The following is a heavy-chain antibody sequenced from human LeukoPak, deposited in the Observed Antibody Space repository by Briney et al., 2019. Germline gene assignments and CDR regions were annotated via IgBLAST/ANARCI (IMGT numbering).Heavy chain of an antibody. J-gene: IGHJ4*02. CDR3: ARAGTYYDFWSGKSDKYYFDY. CDR1: GGSFSGYY. Sequence: SGTLSLTCAVYGGSFSGYYWSWIRQPPGKGLEWIGEINHSGSTNYNPSLKSRVTISVDTSKNQFSLKLSSVTAADTAVYYCARAGTYYDFWSGKSDKYYFDYWGQGTLVTVSS. D-gene: IGHD3-3*01. CDR2: INHSGST. V-gene: IGHV4-34*01.